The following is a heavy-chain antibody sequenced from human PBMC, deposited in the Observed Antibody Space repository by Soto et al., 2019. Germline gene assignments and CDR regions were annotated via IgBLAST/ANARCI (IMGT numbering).Heavy chain of an antibody. CDR3: AREKLRYWTGGLDY. J-gene: IGHJ4*02. CDR1: GGSFSGYY. D-gene: IGHD3-9*01. CDR2: INHSGST. V-gene: IGHV4-34*01. Sequence: QVQLQQWGAGLLKPSETLSLTCAVYGGSFSGYYWSWIRQPPRKGMGWMGEINHSGSTNYNPSLKSRVTISVDTSKNQFSLKLSSVTAADTAVYYCAREKLRYWTGGLDYWGQGTLVTVSS.